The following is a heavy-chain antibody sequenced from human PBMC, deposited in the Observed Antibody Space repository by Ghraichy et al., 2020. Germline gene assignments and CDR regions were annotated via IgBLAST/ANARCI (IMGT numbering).Heavy chain of an antibody. Sequence: GESLNISCEASGYTFTSYWIAWVRQMPGKGLEWMGIIYPFDSETRYSPSFQGQVTFSADKFTSTAYLQWTSLQASDTAMYYCARHRHNSSRFFYSFSMDVWGQGTAVTVSS. CDR3: ARHRHNSSRFFYSFSMDV. V-gene: IGHV5-51*01. CDR1: GYTFTSYW. J-gene: IGHJ6*02. D-gene: IGHD2-21*01. CDR2: IYPFDSET.